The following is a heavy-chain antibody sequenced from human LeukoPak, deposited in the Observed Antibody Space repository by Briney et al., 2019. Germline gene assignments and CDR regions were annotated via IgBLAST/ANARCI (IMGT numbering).Heavy chain of an antibody. D-gene: IGHD3-22*01. V-gene: IGHV3-23*01. Sequence: GGSLRLSCVASGLTFRNYAMSWVRQPQGKGLEWISAISNDGVYTFHADSVKGRLTISRDNSKNTLYLQMDSLRAEDTAIYYCAKGSSGGRPYYFDYWGQGTLVTVSS. J-gene: IGHJ4*02. CDR1: GLTFRNYA. CDR3: AKGSSGGRPYYFDY. CDR2: ISNDGVYT.